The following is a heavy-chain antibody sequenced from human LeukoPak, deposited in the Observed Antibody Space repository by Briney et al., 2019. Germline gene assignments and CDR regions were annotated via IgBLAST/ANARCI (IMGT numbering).Heavy chain of an antibody. J-gene: IGHJ4*02. CDR1: GFTFSSDG. D-gene: IGHD3-10*01. CDR2: ISYDGSNK. V-gene: IGHV3-30*18. CDR3: AKDRSLVRGVDY. Sequence: GRSLRLSCAASGFTFSSDGMHWVRQAPGKGLECVAVISYDGSNKYYADSVKGRFTISRDNSKNTLYLQMNSLRAEDTAVYYCAKDRSLVRGVDYWGQGTLVTVSS.